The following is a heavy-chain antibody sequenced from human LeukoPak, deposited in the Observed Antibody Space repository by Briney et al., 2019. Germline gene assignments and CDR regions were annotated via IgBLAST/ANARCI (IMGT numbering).Heavy chain of an antibody. CDR2: ISSSSSSYI. J-gene: IGHJ4*02. D-gene: IGHD3-10*01. CDR3: AREGSYRYYYGSGSYSY. CDR1: GFTFSSYS. Sequence: KTGGSLRLSCAASGFTFSSYSMNWVRQAPGKGLEWVSSISSSSSSYIYYADSVKGRFTISRDNAKNSLYLQMNSLRAEDTAVYYCAREGSYRYYYGSGSYSYWGQGTLVTVSS. V-gene: IGHV3-21*01.